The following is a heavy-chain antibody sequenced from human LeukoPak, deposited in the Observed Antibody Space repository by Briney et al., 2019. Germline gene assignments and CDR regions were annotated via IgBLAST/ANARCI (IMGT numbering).Heavy chain of an antibody. CDR1: GFSFITYT. J-gene: IGHJ5*02. CDR3: ARGAPIRVAVAATFDP. V-gene: IGHV1-3*01. Sequence: ASVKVSCKTSGFSFITYTMHWVRQAPGQSLEWMGWINAANGYTQYSQRFQGRVTITRDTSASTAYMELSGLRSEDTAVCYCARGAPIRVAVAATFDPWGQGTLVTVPS. D-gene: IGHD6-19*01. CDR2: INAANGYT.